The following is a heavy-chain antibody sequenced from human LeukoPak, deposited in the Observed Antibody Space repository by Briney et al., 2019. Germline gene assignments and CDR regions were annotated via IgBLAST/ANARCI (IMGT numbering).Heavy chain of an antibody. V-gene: IGHV4-59*01. J-gene: IGHJ4*02. Sequence: SETLSLTCTVSGGSISNYYWSWIRQPPGKGLEWIGYIYYSGNTNYHPSLKSRVTISVDTSKNQFSLKLNSVTAADTAVYYCARVRYCSTNRCYDREFDNWGQGTLVTVSS. CDR3: ARVRYCSTNRCYDREFDN. CDR2: IYYSGNT. D-gene: IGHD2-2*01. CDR1: GGSISNYY.